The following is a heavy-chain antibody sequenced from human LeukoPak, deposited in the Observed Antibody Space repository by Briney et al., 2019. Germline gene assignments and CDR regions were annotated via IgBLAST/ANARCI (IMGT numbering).Heavy chain of an antibody. CDR3: ARARRGTFGGVIPDY. Sequence: SETLSLTCTVSGGSISSSSYYWGWIRQPPGKGLEWIGSIYYSGSTYYNPSLKSRVTISVDTSKNQFSLKLSSVTAADTAVYYCARARRGTFGGVIPDYWGQGTLVTVSS. D-gene: IGHD3-16*02. V-gene: IGHV4-39*01. CDR1: GGSISSSSYY. J-gene: IGHJ4*02. CDR2: IYYSGST.